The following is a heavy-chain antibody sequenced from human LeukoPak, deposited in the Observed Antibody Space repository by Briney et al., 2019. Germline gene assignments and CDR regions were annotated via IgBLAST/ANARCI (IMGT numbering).Heavy chain of an antibody. CDR2: INSDGRSA. CDR1: GFTFSSYW. D-gene: IGHD6-13*01. CDR3: ARVDSSSWYYFDY. J-gene: IGHJ4*02. V-gene: IGHV3-74*01. Sequence: QPGGSLRLSCAASGFTFSSYWVHWVRQAPGKGLVWVSRINSDGRSASYADSVKGRLTISRDNAKNTLYLQMKSLRAEDTAVYYCARVDSSSWYYFDYWGQGTLVTVSS.